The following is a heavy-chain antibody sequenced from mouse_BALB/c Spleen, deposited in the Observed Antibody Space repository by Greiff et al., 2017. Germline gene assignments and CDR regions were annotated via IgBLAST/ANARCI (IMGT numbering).Heavy chain of an antibody. D-gene: IGHD2-14*01. CDR3: ARGRYDYAMDY. J-gene: IGHJ4*01. Sequence: EVMLVESGGGLVKPGGSLKLSCAASGFTFSSYAMSWVRQSPEKRLEWVAEISSGGSYTYYPDTVTGRFTISRDNAKNTLYLEMSSLRSEDTAMYYCARGRYDYAMDYWGQGTSVTVSS. CDR1: GFTFSSYA. CDR2: ISSGGSYT. V-gene: IGHV5-9-4*01.